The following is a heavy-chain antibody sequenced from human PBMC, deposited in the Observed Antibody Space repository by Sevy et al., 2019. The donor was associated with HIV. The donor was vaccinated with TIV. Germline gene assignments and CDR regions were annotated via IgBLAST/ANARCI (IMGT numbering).Heavy chain of an antibody. CDR3: AGGSYDSSGSFDAFDI. CDR2: IYGSSGAT. CDR1: GFTFISYA. D-gene: IGHD3-22*01. J-gene: IGHJ3*02. V-gene: IGHV3-23*01. Sequence: GGSLRLSCKPSGFTFISYAMDWVRQAPGKGLEWVSTIYGSSGATYYGDSVKGRFTISRDNSKNTLYLQMNSLRTEDTAVYYCAGGSYDSSGSFDAFDIWGQGTMVTVSS.